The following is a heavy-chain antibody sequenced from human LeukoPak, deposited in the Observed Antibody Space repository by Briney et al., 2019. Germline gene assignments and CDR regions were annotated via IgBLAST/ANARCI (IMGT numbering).Heavy chain of an antibody. J-gene: IGHJ5*02. CDR2: ISAYNGNT. CDR3: ARAPRTGYCSGGSCYSDNWFDP. V-gene: IGHV1-18*01. CDR1: GYTFTSYG. D-gene: IGHD2-15*01. Sequence: ASVKVSCKASGYTFTSYGISWVRQAPGQGLEWMGWISAYNGNTNYAQKLQGRVTMTTDTSTSTAYMELRSLRSDDTAVYYCARAPRTGYCSGGSCYSDNWFDPWGQGTLVTVSS.